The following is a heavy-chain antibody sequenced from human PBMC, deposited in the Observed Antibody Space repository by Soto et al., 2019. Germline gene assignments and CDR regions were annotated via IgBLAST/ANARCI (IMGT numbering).Heavy chain of an antibody. D-gene: IGHD5-12*01. CDR3: AREVATIPSCFDY. V-gene: IGHV4-31*03. CDR2: IYYSGST. Sequence: QVQLQESGPGLVKPSQTLSLTCTVSGGSISSGGYYWSWIRQHPGKGLEWIGYIYYSGSTYYNPPLKSRVXXSXDXXKTQFSLKLSSVTAADTAVYYCAREVATIPSCFDYWGQGTLVTVSS. J-gene: IGHJ4*02. CDR1: GGSISSGGYY.